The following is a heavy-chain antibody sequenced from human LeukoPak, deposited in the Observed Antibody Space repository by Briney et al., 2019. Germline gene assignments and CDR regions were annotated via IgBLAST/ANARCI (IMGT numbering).Heavy chain of an antibody. V-gene: IGHV3-30*18. CDR2: ISYDGSNK. D-gene: IGHD6-6*01. CDR3: AKDRPLAGDY. Sequence: PGGSLRLSCAASGFTFSSYGMHWVRQAPGKGLEWVAVISYDGSNKYYADSVKGRFTISRDNSKNTLYLQMNSLRAEDTAVCYCAKDRPLAGDYWGQGTLVTVSS. CDR1: GFTFSSYG. J-gene: IGHJ4*02.